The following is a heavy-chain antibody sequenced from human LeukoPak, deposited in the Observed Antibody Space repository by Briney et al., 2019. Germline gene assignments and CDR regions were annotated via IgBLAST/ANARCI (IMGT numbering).Heavy chain of an antibody. V-gene: IGHV3-23*01. CDR2: ISGSGGST. Sequence: GGSLRLSCAASGFTFSSYAMSWVRQAPGKGLEWVSAISGSGGSTYYADSVKGRFTISRDNAKNTLYLQMNSLRAEDTAVYYCARDRVTGTRPFDYWSQGTLVTVSS. D-gene: IGHD1-7*01. CDR1: GFTFSSYA. J-gene: IGHJ4*02. CDR3: ARDRVTGTRPFDY.